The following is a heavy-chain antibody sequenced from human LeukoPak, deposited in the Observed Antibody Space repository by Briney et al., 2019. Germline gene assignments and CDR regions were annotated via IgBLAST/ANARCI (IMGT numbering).Heavy chain of an antibody. CDR1: GFTFSSYA. CDR3: ARGGFGELSFRFDY. D-gene: IGHD3-10*01. CDR2: ISYDGSNK. J-gene: IGHJ4*02. V-gene: IGHV3-30*01. Sequence: GGSLRLSCAVSGFTFSSYAMHWVRQAPGKGLERVAVISYDGSNKYYADSVKGRFTISRDNSKNTLYLQMNSLRAEDTAVYYCARGGFGELSFRFDYWGQGTLVTVSS.